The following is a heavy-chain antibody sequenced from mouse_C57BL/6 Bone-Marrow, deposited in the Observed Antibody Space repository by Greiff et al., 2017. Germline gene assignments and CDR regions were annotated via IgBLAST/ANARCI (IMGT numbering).Heavy chain of an antibody. V-gene: IGHV1-59*01. CDR2: IDPSDSYT. CDR3: ARHGNYDYWYFDV. CDR1: GYTFTSYW. D-gene: IGHD2-1*01. J-gene: IGHJ1*03. Sequence: QVQLQQPGAELVRPGTSVKLSCKASGYTFTSYWMHWVKQRPGQGLEWIGVIDPSDSYTNYKQKFKGKATLTVDTSSSTAYMQLSSLTSEYSAFYYCARHGNYDYWYFDVWGTGTTVTVSS.